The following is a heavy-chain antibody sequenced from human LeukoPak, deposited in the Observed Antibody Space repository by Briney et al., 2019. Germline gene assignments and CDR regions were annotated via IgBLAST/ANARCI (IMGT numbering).Heavy chain of an antibody. CDR1: GGXISSYY. CDR3: ARKVPGSYYTNWFDP. CDR2: IYYSGST. J-gene: IGHJ5*02. V-gene: IGHV4-59*08. D-gene: IGHD3-10*01. Sequence: SETLSLTCTVSGGXISSYYCSWIRQPPGKGREWLGYIYYSGSTNYNPSLKSRVTISVDTSKNQFSLKLSSVTAADTAVYYCARKVPGSYYTNWFDPWGQGTLVTVSS.